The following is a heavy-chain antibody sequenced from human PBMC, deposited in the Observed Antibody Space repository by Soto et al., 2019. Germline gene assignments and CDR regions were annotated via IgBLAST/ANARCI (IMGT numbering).Heavy chain of an antibody. D-gene: IGHD5-18*01. V-gene: IGHV4-59*01. J-gene: IGHJ4*02. CDR3: ARGAADTAMVDS. CDR1: GGSIRSYY. CDR2: IFYSGST. Sequence: SETLSLTCTVSGGSIRSYYWTWIRQPPGKGLEWLGYIFYSGSTFYNPSLKSRVTISIHTSKSQFSLQLTSVTAADPAVYYCARGAADTAMVDSWGQGTLVTVSS.